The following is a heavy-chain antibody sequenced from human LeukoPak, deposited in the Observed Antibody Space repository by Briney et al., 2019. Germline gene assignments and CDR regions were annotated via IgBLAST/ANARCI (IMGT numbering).Heavy chain of an antibody. CDR2: ISSRASAV. Sequence: GGSLRLSCAASGLTFGSYWMTWVRQAPGKGLEWVSYISSRASAVYYADSVKGRFTISRDNAKNSLYLQMNSLRAEDTAVYFCARDRIGYCSATSCFVNSYYYMDVWGKGTTVTVSS. CDR3: ARDRIGYCSATSCFVNSYYYMDV. D-gene: IGHD2-2*01. J-gene: IGHJ6*03. CDR1: GLTFGSYW. V-gene: IGHV3-48*04.